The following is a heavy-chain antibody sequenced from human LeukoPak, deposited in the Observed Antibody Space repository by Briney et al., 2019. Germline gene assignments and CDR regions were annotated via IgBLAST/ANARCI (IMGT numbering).Heavy chain of an antibody. CDR1: GFTFDDYA. CDR2: ISWDGGST. J-gene: IGHJ4*02. CDR3: AKDKHRDDILTGYDY. Sequence: GGSLRLSCAASGFTFDDYAMHWVRQAPGKGLDWVSLISWDGGSTYYADSVKGRFTISRDNSKNSLYLQMNSLRAEDTALYYCAKDKHRDDILTGYDYWGQGTLVTVSS. D-gene: IGHD3-9*01. V-gene: IGHV3-43D*04.